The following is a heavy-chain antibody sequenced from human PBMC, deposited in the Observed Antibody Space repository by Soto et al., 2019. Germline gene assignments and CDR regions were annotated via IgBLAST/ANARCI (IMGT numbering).Heavy chain of an antibody. J-gene: IGHJ4*02. D-gene: IGHD7-27*01. CDR1: GLALSNYW. V-gene: IGHV3-7*05. Sequence: EVQLVESGGGLVQPGASLRLSCVASGLALSNYWINWVRQAPGKGLEWVANIKQDGSEKNYVDSVKGRFTISRDNARNSLYLQMNSLRAEDTAAYYCATETSTWGCWGQGTLVTVSS. CDR3: ATETSTWGC. CDR2: IKQDGSEK.